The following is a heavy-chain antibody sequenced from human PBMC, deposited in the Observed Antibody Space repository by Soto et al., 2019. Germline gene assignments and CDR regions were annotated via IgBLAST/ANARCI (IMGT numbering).Heavy chain of an antibody. CDR2: SRNKANSYTT. Sequence: EVQLVESGGGLVQPGGSLRLSCAASGFTFSDHYMDWVRQAPGKGLEWVGRSRNKANSYTTDYAASVKARFTSSRDNSKNSLYLQMNSLKSEDTAVYYCARIDYGDPDSWGQGPLVTVS. D-gene: IGHD4-17*01. CDR1: GFTFSDHY. J-gene: IGHJ4*02. CDR3: ARIDYGDPDS. V-gene: IGHV3-72*01.